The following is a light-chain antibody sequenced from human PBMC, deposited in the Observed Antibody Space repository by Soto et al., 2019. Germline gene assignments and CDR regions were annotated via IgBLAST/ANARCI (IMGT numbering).Light chain of an antibody. V-gene: IGKV1-39*01. CDR3: QQSYSTPMYT. J-gene: IGKJ2*01. CDR1: QSISSY. Sequence: DIQMTQSPSSLSASAGDRVTITCRASQSISSYLNWYQQKPGKAPKLLIYAASSLQSGDPSRFGGSGSGTDFNLTISSLQPEDFATYYCQQSYSTPMYTFGQGTKLEIK. CDR2: AAS.